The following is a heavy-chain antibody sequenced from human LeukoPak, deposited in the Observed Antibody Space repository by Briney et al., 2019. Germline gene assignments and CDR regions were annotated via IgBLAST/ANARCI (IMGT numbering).Heavy chain of an antibody. CDR3: ARVETGWFDP. Sequence: GGSLRLSCAASGFSVGSNYMSWVRQAPGKGLEWVSLIYPGGSTYYTDSVKDRFSISRDISKNTLYLQMRSLRAEDTAVYYCARVETGWFDPWGQGTLVIVSS. D-gene: IGHD1-14*01. CDR1: GFSVGSNY. CDR2: IYPGGST. J-gene: IGHJ5*02. V-gene: IGHV3-53*01.